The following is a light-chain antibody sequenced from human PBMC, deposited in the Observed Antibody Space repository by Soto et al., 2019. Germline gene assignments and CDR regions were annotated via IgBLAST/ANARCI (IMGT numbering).Light chain of an antibody. J-gene: IGKJ1*01. Sequence: EIVLTQSPGTLSLSPGERATLSCRARQSIANNDLAWYQQKPGQAPRLLIYGASTRATGIPARFSGTGSGTEFTLTISSLQSEDFAVYYCQQYNKWPWTFGQGTKVDTK. CDR3: QQYNKWPWT. V-gene: IGKV3-15*01. CDR1: QSIANN. CDR2: GAS.